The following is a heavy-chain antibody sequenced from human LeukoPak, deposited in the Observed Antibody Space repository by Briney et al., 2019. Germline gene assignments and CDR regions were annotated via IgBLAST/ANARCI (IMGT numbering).Heavy chain of an antibody. Sequence: SETLSLTCTVSGGSISSGSYYWSWIRQPAGKGLEWIGRIYTSGSTNYNPSLKSRVTISVDTSKNQFSLKLSSVTAADTAVYYCARDGQGYCSSTSCYIGSYYYYMDVWGKGTTVTVSS. CDR2: IYTSGST. J-gene: IGHJ6*03. V-gene: IGHV4-61*02. CDR1: GGSISSGSYY. CDR3: ARDGQGYCSSTSCYIGSYYYYMDV. D-gene: IGHD2-2*02.